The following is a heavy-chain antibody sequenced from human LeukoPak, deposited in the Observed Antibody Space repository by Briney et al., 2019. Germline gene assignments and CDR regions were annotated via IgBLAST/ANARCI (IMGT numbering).Heavy chain of an antibody. CDR2: IYTSGST. J-gene: IGHJ4*02. D-gene: IGHD3-10*01. Sequence: SETLSLTCTVSGGSISSYYWTWIRQPAGKVLEWIGRIYTSGSTNYNPSLKSRVTMSVDTSKNQFSLKLSSVSAADTAVYYCARDYYTSGSYYDRFDYWGQGTPVTVSS. CDR1: GGSISSYY. V-gene: IGHV4-4*07. CDR3: ARDYYTSGSYYDRFDY.